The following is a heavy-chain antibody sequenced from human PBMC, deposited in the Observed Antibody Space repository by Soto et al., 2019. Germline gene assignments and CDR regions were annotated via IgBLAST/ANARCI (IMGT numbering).Heavy chain of an antibody. CDR1: GFSFSSYS. CDR2: ISGSTNTK. D-gene: IGHD1-1*01. V-gene: IGHV3-48*02. Sequence: GWSLRLSCAASGFSFSSYSMNWVRQAPGKGLEWLSFISGSTNTKYYADSVRGRFTISRDNAKNSLYLRMNSLRDEDTAVYYCARGGWNDLFDRWGQGTLVTVSS. J-gene: IGHJ4*02. CDR3: ARGGWNDLFDR.